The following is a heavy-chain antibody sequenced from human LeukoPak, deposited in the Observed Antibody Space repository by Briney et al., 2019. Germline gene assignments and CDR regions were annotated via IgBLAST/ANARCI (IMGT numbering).Heavy chain of an antibody. Sequence: ASVKVSCQASGYTFTSYGISWVRQAPGQGLAWMGWIRAYNGNTNYAQKFQGRVTSTRNTSISTAYMELSSLRSEDTAVYYCARALGYCSSTSCYWYYYYYYMDVWGKGTTVTVSS. V-gene: IGHV1-18*01. CDR2: IRAYNGNT. J-gene: IGHJ6*03. CDR1: GYTFTSYG. D-gene: IGHD2-2*01. CDR3: ARALGYCSSTSCYWYYYYYYMDV.